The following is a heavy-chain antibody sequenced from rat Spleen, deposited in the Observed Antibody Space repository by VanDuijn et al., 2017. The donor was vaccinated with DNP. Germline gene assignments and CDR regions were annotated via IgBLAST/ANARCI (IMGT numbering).Heavy chain of an antibody. D-gene: IGHD1-3*01. J-gene: IGHJ4*01. Sequence: EVQLQESGPGLVKPSQSLSLTCSVTGYSITSDYWGWIRKFPGNKMEWIGHISYSGRTTYNPSLKSRISITSDTSKNQFFLQVNSVTTDDTATYYCARSVRATSYYAMDAWGQGTSVTVSS. CDR1: GYSITSDY. CDR2: ISYSGRT. V-gene: IGHV3-1*01. CDR3: ARSVRATSYYAMDA.